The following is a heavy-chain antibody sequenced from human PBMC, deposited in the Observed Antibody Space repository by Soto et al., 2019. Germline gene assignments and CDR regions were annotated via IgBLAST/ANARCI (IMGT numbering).Heavy chain of an antibody. Sequence: PSVKVSCKASGYTFTTYGFSWVRQAPGQGLECVGWISAYNGNTHYSQKFQGRVTMTTATSTSTAYMALRSLRSDDTAVYYCAREDYSSSSSGYWFDPWGQGTLVTVSS. CDR1: GYTFTTYG. D-gene: IGHD6-6*01. V-gene: IGHV1-18*04. CDR3: AREDYSSSSSGYWFDP. CDR2: ISAYNGNT. J-gene: IGHJ5*02.